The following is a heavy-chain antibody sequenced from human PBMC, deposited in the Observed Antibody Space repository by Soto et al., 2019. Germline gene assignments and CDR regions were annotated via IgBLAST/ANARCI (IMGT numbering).Heavy chain of an antibody. CDR2: LDGAGGST. CDR1: GFTFSDYA. Sequence: LRLSFLASGFTFSDYAMTWVRHVPGRGLEWVASLDGAGGSTYYADSVRGRFTISRDNSQNTLFLQMKRLTVDDTATYYCAAPRDEYGSGVSWFTYGMDIWGQGTTVTVSS. D-gene: IGHD3-10*01. V-gene: IGHV3-23*01. CDR3: AAPRDEYGSGVSWFTYGMDI. J-gene: IGHJ6*02.